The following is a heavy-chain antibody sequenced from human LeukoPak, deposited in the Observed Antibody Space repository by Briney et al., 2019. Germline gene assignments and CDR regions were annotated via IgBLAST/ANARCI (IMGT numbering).Heavy chain of an antibody. D-gene: IGHD3-3*01. CDR2: ISRSSSAI. J-gene: IGHJ4*02. CDR3: ARDPYSYDTSGPKPFDY. CDR1: GFTLSYYS. Sequence: PGGSLRLSCAASGFTLSYYSMNWVRQAPGKGLEWVSYISRSSSAIYYADSVKGRFTISRDNAKNSLFLQMNSLRDEDTAVYYCARDPYSYDTSGPKPFDYWGQGTLVTVSS. V-gene: IGHV3-48*02.